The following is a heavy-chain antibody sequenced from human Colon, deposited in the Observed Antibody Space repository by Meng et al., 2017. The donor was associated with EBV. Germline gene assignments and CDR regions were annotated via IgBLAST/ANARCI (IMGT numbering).Heavy chain of an antibody. CDR2: IYYSGST. V-gene: IGHV4-30-4*01. CDR3: ARVGWRQWSFDL. CDR1: GGSISSVDYY. Sequence: QVPAQDSGPGLVKPSQTLSLPFTGSGGSISSVDYYWSWLRQPPGKGLELIGHIYYSGSTSYNPSLKSRVTISVDTSNNQFALKLSSVTAADTAVYYCARVGWRQWSFDLWGRGTLVTVSS. J-gene: IGHJ2*01. D-gene: IGHD5-18*01.